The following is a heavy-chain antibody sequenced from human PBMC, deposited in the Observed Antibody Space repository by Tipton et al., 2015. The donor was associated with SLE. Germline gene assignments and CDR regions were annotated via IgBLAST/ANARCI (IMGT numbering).Heavy chain of an antibody. CDR1: GYTFTSNG. Sequence: QLVQSGSELKKPGASVKVSCKASGYTFTSNGMNWVRQAPGQGLEWMGWINTKTGNPTYAQGFTRRFVFSLDTSVSTSYLQISGLKAEDTAVYYCARDRLSQYEDYWGQGTLVTVSS. CDR3: ARDRLSQYEDY. CDR2: INTKTGNP. D-gene: IGHD2-2*01. J-gene: IGHJ4*02. V-gene: IGHV7-4-1*02.